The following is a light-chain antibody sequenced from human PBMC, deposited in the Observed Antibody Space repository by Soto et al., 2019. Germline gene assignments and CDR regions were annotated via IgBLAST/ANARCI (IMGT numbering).Light chain of an antibody. Sequence: AIQLTQSPSSLSASVGDRVTITCRASQDIGIYLAWYQQKPGKAPRLLIYDASSLESGVPSRFSGSGSGTEFTLTISSLQPDDFATYYCQQYNSYSWTFGQGTKVDIK. J-gene: IGKJ1*01. CDR1: QDIGIY. V-gene: IGKV1-13*02. CDR3: QQYNSYSWT. CDR2: DAS.